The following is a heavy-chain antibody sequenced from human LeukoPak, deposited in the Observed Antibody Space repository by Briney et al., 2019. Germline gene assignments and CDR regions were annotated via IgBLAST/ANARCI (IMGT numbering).Heavy chain of an antibody. V-gene: IGHV3-23*01. CDR3: AKATEQYREVSSFDS. CDR1: GFTFNTYT. J-gene: IGHJ4*02. D-gene: IGHD3-10*01. CDR2: INRGGGGT. Sequence: GGSLRLSCAASGFTFNTYTMNWGRQAPGKGLEWVSAINRGGGGTYYADFVKGRFTISRDNSENTLYLEMNSLRAEDTATYYCAKATEQYREVSSFDSWGQGTQVTVSS.